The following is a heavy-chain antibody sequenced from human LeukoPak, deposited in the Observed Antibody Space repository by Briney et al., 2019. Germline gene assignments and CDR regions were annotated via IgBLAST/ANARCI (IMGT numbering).Heavy chain of an antibody. CDR3: AARRTAAAIDY. Sequence: NPSETLSLTCTVSGGSISSYYWSWFRQPPGKGLEWIGYIYYSGSTNYNPSLKSRVTISVDTSKNQFSLKLSSVTAADTAVYYCAARRTAAAIDYWGQGTLVTVSS. V-gene: IGHV4-59*01. CDR2: IYYSGST. CDR1: GGSISSYY. D-gene: IGHD6-13*01. J-gene: IGHJ4*02.